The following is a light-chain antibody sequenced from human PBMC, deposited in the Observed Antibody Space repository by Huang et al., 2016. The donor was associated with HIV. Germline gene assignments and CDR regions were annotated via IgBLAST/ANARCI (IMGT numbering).Light chain of an antibody. J-gene: IGKJ5*01. CDR1: QSLLHIDGRTY. V-gene: IGKV2-29*02. CDR2: EVY. CDR3: MQGLYLPLIT. Sequence: DIVMTQTPLSLSVTPGQPASISCKSSQSLLHIDGRTYLYWYLQKPGQSPQLLMHEVYSRFSGVPDRFSGSGSGTDFTLKISRVEAEDVGVYYCMQGLYLPLITFGQGTRLEIK.